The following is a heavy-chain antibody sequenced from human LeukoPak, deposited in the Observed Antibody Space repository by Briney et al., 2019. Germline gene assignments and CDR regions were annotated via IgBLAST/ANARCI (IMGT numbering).Heavy chain of an antibody. J-gene: IGHJ4*02. CDR2: KKEEGSEK. V-gene: IGHV3-7*01. Sequence: GGSLRLSCAVSGFTFRDYRMSWVRQAPGKGLEWVANKKEEGSEKYYVDSVKGRFAISRDNAKGSLYLQMNSLRAEDTAMYYCARDTIAAGDWGQGTLVTVSS. CDR1: GFTFRDYR. CDR3: ARDTIAAGD. D-gene: IGHD6-13*01.